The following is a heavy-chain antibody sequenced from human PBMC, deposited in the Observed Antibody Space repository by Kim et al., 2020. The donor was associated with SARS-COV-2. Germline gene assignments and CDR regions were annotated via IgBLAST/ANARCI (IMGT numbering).Heavy chain of an antibody. CDR3: ASRFTYSGSYS. Sequence: IYYADSVKGRFTISRDNAKNSLYLQMNSLRAEDTAVYYCASRFTYSGSYSWGQGTLVTVSS. D-gene: IGHD1-26*01. J-gene: IGHJ4*02. CDR2: I. V-gene: IGHV3-21*01.